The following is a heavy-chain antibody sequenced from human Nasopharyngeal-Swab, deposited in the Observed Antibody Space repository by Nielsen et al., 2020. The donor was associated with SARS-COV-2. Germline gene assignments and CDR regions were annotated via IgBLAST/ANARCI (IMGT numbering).Heavy chain of an antibody. J-gene: IGHJ6*02. D-gene: IGHD5-12*01. CDR1: GFTFSGYG. CDR2: ISFDGSKK. Sequence: GESLKISCATSGFTFSGYGMHWVRQAPGKGLEWVAVISFDGSKKYYADSVKGRFTISRDSSKNTLYLQMNSLRAEDTAVYYCARDTSVDIVLLYYGMDVWGQGTTVTVSS. V-gene: IGHV3-30*03. CDR3: ARDTSVDIVLLYYGMDV.